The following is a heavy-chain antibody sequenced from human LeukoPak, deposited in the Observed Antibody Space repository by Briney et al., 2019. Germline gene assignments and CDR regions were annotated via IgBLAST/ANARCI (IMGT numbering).Heavy chain of an antibody. Sequence: SQTLSLTCTVSGGSISSGDYYWSWIRQPPGKGLEWIGYIYYSGSTYYNPSLKSRVTISVDTSKNQFSLKLSSVTAADTAVYYCARTKRGMRSKGIMVRGVMWLDYWGQGTLVTVSS. CDR2: IYYSGST. J-gene: IGHJ4*02. D-gene: IGHD3-10*01. V-gene: IGHV4-30-4*01. CDR3: ARTKRGMRSKGIMVRGVMWLDY. CDR1: GGSISSGDYY.